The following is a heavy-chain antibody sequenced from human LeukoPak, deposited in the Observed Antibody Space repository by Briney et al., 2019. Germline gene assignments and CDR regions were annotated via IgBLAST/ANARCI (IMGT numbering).Heavy chain of an antibody. D-gene: IGHD2-2*01. Sequence: GGSLRLSCAASGFTFSSDATMSWVRQAPGKGLEWVSAISGANTYYAGSVKGRFTISGDNSKNTLYLQMNSLRAEDTAVYYCAGPMGPAAIFGFDYWGQGTLVTVSS. V-gene: IGHV3-23*01. J-gene: IGHJ4*02. CDR1: GFTFSSDA. CDR2: ISGANT. CDR3: AGPMGPAAIFGFDY.